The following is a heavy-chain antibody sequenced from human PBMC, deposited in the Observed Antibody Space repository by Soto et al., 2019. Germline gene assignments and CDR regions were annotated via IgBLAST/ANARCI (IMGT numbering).Heavy chain of an antibody. CDR3: AIDWAIAGTTIQQYNYVIEI. J-gene: IGHJ6*02. D-gene: IGHD2-15*01. CDR1: GGTFSSYD. V-gene: IGHV1-69*01. CDR2: VLPIFGTT. Sequence: QVQLVQSAADVKKPGSSVKVSCKASGGTFSSYDFSWVRQAPGQGLEWMGGVLPIFGTTNYAQKFKGRVTITADESTSTADLELSSLRSEDTAVYYCAIDWAIAGTTIQQYNYVIEIWGQATTVTGSS.